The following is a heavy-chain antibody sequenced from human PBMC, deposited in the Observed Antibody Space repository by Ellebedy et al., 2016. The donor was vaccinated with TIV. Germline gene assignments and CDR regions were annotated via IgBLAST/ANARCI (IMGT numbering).Heavy chain of an antibody. CDR1: GGSISGYY. Sequence: SETLSLTXTVSGGSISGYYWSWFRQPPGKGLEWIAWVHNSGKAQYNPSLNSRVTISIDTSKNQFSLKVNSVTAADTAVYYCARHYGLGTYPLDYWGQGILVTVSS. CDR3: ARHYGLGTYPLDY. V-gene: IGHV4-59*01. CDR2: VHNSGKA. J-gene: IGHJ4*02. D-gene: IGHD3-10*01.